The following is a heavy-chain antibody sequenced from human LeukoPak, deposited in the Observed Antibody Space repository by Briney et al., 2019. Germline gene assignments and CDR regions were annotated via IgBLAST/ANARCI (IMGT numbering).Heavy chain of an antibody. Sequence: SETLSLTCTVSGGSISSYYWSWIRQPPGKGLEWIGYVYYSGSTNYNPSLKSRVTISVDTSKNHFSLKPSSVTAADTAVYYCARGMHLALDYWGQGTLVTVSS. CDR3: ARGMHLALDY. CDR1: GGSISSYY. J-gene: IGHJ4*02. V-gene: IGHV4-59*01. CDR2: VYYSGST.